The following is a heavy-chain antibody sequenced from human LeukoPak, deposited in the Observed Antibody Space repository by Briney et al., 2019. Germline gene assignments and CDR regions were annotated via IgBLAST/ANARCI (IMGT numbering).Heavy chain of an antibody. J-gene: IGHJ4*02. CDR1: GFTFSSYA. V-gene: IGHV3-23*01. CDR2: ISGSGGST. Sequence: GGSLRLSCAASGFTFSSYAMSWVRQAPGKGLEWVSAISGSGGSTYYADSVKGRFTISRDNSKNTLYLQMNSLRAEDTAVYYCAKIHPLDIVVVPAATPIGSFGYWGQGTLVTVSS. CDR3: AKIHPLDIVVVPAATPIGSFGY. D-gene: IGHD2-2*03.